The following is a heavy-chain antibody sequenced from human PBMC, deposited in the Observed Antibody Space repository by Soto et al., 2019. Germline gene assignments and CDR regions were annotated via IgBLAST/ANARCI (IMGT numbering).Heavy chain of an antibody. V-gene: IGHV3-23*01. CDR2: ISGSGATI. D-gene: IGHD6-19*01. CDR1: GFSIKNYA. J-gene: IGHJ4*02. Sequence: GGSLRLSCGASGFSIKNYAMSWVRQAPGKGLEWVSVISGSGATIYYAGSVKGRFSISRDSLKNTVYLQMNSLRPEDTAVYYCAKDQVEYCSAARCFGAFDYWGQGTLVTASS. CDR3: AKDQVEYCSAARCFGAFDY.